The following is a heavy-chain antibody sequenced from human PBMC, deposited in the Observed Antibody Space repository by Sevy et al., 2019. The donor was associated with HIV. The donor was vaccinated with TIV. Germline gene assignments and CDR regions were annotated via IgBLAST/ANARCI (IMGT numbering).Heavy chain of an antibody. D-gene: IGHD3-3*01. CDR1: GFTFSNAW. J-gene: IGHJ1*01. CDR2: IKSKTDGGTT. Sequence: VGSLRLSCAASGFTFSNAWMSWVRQAPGKGLEWVGRIKSKTDGGTTDYAAPVKGRFTISRDDSKNTLYLQMNSLKTEDTAVYYCTTETITIQRGEHWGQGTLVTVSS. CDR3: TTETITIQRGEH. V-gene: IGHV3-15*01.